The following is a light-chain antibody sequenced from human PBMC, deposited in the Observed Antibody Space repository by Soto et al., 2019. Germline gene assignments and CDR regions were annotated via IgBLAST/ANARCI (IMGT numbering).Light chain of an antibody. V-gene: IGLV3-21*04. CDR2: YDS. CDR3: RVWDRRSGHPV. J-gene: IGLJ2*01. CDR1: NIGSKS. Sequence: SYELTQPPSVSVAPGKTARITCGGNNIGSKSVHWYQQKPGQAPVLVIYYDSDRPSGIPERFSGSNSGNTATLTISRVEAGDEDDYYWRVWDRRSGHPVFGGGTKRTVL.